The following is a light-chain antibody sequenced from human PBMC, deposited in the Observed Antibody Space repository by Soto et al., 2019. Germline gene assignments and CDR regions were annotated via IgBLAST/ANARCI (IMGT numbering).Light chain of an antibody. V-gene: IGKV3-20*01. CDR3: QQYGSSPFT. Sequence: IVLTQSPGTLSLSQGERATLSCRASQSVSSSYLAWYQQKPGQAPRLLIYGASSRATGIPDRFSGSGSGTDFTLTISRLEPEDFAVYYCQQYGSSPFTVGQGKRREIK. CDR2: GAS. CDR1: QSVSSSY. J-gene: IGKJ5*01.